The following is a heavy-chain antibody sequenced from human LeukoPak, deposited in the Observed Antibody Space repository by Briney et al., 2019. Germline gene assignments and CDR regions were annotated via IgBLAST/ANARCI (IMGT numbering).Heavy chain of an antibody. J-gene: IGHJ4*02. CDR2: IKQDGSEK. CDR1: GFTFSSYW. CDR3: ARDVSRYSSSYYRN. V-gene: IGHV3-7*01. Sequence: PGGSLRLSCAASGFTFSSYWMSWVRQAPGKGLEWVANIKQDGSEKYYVDSVKGRFTISRDNAKNSLYLQMNSLRAEDTAVYYCARDVSRYSSSYYRNWGQGTLVPVSS. D-gene: IGHD6-13*01.